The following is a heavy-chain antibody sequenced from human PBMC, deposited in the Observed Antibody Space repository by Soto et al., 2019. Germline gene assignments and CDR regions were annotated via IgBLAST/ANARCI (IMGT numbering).Heavy chain of an antibody. V-gene: IGHV1-46*01. Sequence: QVQLVQSGAEVKKPGASVKVSCRASGYTFTSYYMHWVRQAPGQGLEWMGIINPSDGSTSYAQKFQGRVTMTRDTSTSIVYMELSSLRSEDTAVYYCARGSDYYDFSAYSNIEYWGQGTLVTVSS. J-gene: IGHJ4*02. CDR1: GYTFTSYY. CDR2: INPSDGST. CDR3: ARGSDYYDFSAYSNIEY. D-gene: IGHD3-22*01.